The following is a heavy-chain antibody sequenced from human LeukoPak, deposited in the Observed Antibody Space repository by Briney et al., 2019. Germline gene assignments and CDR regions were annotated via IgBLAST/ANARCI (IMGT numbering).Heavy chain of an antibody. Sequence: NPGGSLRLSCAASGFTFSDYYMSWIRQAPGKGLEWVSYISSSGSTIYYADSVKGRFTISRDNAKNSLYLQMNSLRAEDTAVYYCARDSRVSPVFGVALNSHYYGMDVWGQGTTVTVSS. V-gene: IGHV3-11*01. CDR3: ARDSRVSPVFGVALNSHYYGMDV. D-gene: IGHD3-3*01. CDR2: ISSSGSTI. J-gene: IGHJ6*02. CDR1: GFTFSDYY.